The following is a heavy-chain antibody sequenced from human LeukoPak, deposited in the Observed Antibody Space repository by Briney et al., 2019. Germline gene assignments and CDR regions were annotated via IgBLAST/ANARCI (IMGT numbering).Heavy chain of an antibody. Sequence: SETLSLTCTVSGGSISGWYWSWIRQPPGKGLEWIGNIYGSGYTNYNPSLKSRVTMSIDTSKNHFSLKLTSVTAADTATYYCARAVDSSGFSCFQHWGQGTLVTVSS. CDR2: IYGSGYT. D-gene: IGHD3-22*01. J-gene: IGHJ1*01. V-gene: IGHV4-59*01. CDR1: GGSISGWY. CDR3: ARAVDSSGFSCFQH.